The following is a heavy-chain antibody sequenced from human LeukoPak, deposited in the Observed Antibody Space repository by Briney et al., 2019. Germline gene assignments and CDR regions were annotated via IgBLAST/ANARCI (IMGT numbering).Heavy chain of an antibody. V-gene: IGHV1-69*06. D-gene: IGHD1-7*01. CDR3: AILELRLSYYYYYMDV. Sequence: GASVKVSCKASGYTFTSYYMHWVRQAPGQGLEWMGGIIPIFGTANYAQKFQGRVTITADKSTSTAYMELSSLRSEDTAVYYCAILELRLSYYYYYMDVWGKGTTVTVSS. CDR1: GYTFTSYY. J-gene: IGHJ6*03. CDR2: IIPIFGTA.